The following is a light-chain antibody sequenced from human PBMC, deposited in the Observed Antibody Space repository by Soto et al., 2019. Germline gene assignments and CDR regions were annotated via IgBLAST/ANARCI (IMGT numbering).Light chain of an antibody. CDR3: QQYSNWPPVT. Sequence: EIVLTQSPGTLSLSPGERATLSCRASQGVSSSYLAWYQQKPGQAPRLLIYGASSRATGVPDRFSGSGSGTEFTLTISNLQSEDFAVYYCQQYSNWPPVTFGGGTKVDIK. J-gene: IGKJ4*01. V-gene: IGKV3-20*01. CDR2: GAS. CDR1: QGVSSSY.